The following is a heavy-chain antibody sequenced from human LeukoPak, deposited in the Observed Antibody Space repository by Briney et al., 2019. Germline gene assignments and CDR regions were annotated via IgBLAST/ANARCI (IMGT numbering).Heavy chain of an antibody. CDR1: GGSLSSYY. J-gene: IGHJ3*02. Sequence: SETLSLTCTVSGGSLSSYYWSWIRQPPGKGLEWIGYIYYSGSTNYNPSLKSRVTISVDTSKNQFSLKLSSVTAADTAVYYCASYCSGGSCVDAFDIWGQGTMVTVSS. V-gene: IGHV4-59*08. CDR2: IYYSGST. CDR3: ASYCSGGSCVDAFDI. D-gene: IGHD2-15*01.